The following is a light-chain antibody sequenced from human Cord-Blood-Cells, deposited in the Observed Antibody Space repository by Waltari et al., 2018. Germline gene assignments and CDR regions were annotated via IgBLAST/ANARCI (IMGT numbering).Light chain of an antibody. CDR3: CSYAGSYTWV. Sequence: QSALTQPRSVSGSPGQSVTISCTATSTAVGGDNYVSWYHQHPGKAPKLMIYDVSKRPSGVPDRFSGSKSGNTASLTISGLQAEDEADYYCCSYAGSYTWVFGGGTKLTVL. CDR1: STAVGGDNY. CDR2: DVS. V-gene: IGLV2-11*01. J-gene: IGLJ3*02.